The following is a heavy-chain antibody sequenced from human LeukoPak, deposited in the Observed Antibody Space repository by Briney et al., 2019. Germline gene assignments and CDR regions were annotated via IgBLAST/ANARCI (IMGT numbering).Heavy chain of an antibody. CDR3: SRESGPFSPFGF. D-gene: IGHD1-26*01. CDR2: ISLRGLT. J-gene: IGHJ4*02. V-gene: IGHV4-4*02. Sequence: SETLSLTCGVSGGSISGTNWWGWVRQPPGQGLEWIGEISLRGLTNYNPSLRSRLTMSLDESKNQVFLNLTSVTAADTAVYYCSRESGPFSPFGFWGQGTLVSVHS. CDR1: GGSISGTNW.